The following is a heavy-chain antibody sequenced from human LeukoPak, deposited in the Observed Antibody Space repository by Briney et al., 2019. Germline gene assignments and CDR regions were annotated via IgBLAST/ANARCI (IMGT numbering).Heavy chain of an antibody. CDR3: AKDMESYYGSGSYSY. Sequence: GGSLRLSCAASGFTFSSYGMHWVRQAPGKGLEWVAFIRYDGSNKYYADSVKGRFTISRDNSKNTLYLQMNSLRAEDTAVYYCAKDMESYYGSGSYSYWGQGTLVTVSS. V-gene: IGHV3-30*02. CDR1: GFTFSSYG. D-gene: IGHD3-10*01. J-gene: IGHJ4*02. CDR2: IRYDGSNK.